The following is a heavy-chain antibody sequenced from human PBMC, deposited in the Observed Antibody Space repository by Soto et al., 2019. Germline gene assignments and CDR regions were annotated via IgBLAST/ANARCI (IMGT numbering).Heavy chain of an antibody. D-gene: IGHD3-16*01. CDR1: GFGFDNYG. CDR2: ISGSGASS. J-gene: IGHJ5*01. V-gene: IGHV3-23*01. CDR3: AFELRFRRPPMRFDS. Sequence: GGALRLSWGASGFGFDNYGMTWVRQGPGKGQEWVSAISGSGASSYYADSVRGRFTISRDNAKNTLYLQMNSLEADDTAVYYCAFELRFRRPPMRFDSWGPALLVTVSS.